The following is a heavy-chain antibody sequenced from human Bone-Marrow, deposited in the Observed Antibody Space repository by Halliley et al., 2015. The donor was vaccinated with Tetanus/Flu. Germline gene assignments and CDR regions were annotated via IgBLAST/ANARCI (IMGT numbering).Heavy chain of an antibody. J-gene: IGHJ4*02. Sequence: WMGIIFPGDSDTKYIPSFQGQVTISADKSISTAYLQWSSLRASDTAIYYCATFEFSSSDFDYWGQGTPVTVSS. D-gene: IGHD2-15*01. CDR2: IFPGDSDT. V-gene: IGHV5-51*01. CDR3: ATFEFSSSDFDY.